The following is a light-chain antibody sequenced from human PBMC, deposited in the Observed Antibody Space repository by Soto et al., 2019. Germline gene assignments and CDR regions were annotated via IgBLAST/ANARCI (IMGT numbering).Light chain of an antibody. CDR2: WAS. CDR1: QSVLYSSNNKNY. Sequence: DIVMTQSPDSLAVSLGERATINCKSSQSVLYSSNNKNYLAWYQQKPGQPPKLLISWASIRESGVPDRFSGSGSGTDFTLAISSLQAEDGAVYYYQHSYSTPPTFGQGTKVEI. J-gene: IGKJ1*01. CDR3: QHSYSTPPT. V-gene: IGKV4-1*01.